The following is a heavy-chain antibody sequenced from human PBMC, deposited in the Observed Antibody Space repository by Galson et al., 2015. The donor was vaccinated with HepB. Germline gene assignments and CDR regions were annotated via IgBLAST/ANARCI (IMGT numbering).Heavy chain of an antibody. J-gene: IGHJ4*02. CDR2: IYGGNRT. D-gene: IGHD5-12*01. Sequence: SLRLSCAASGFTVSSNYMSWVRQAPGKGLECVSVIYGGNRTNYADSVKGRFTISRDTSKNTLYLQMNSLRAEDTAVYYCARDGSDVYYFDYWGQGTPVTVSS. V-gene: IGHV3-66*01. CDR3: ARDGSDVYYFDY. CDR1: GFTVSSNY.